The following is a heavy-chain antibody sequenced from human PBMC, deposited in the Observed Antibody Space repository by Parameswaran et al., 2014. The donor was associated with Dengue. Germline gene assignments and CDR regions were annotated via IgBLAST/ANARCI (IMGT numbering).Heavy chain of an antibody. CDR2: IYPGDSDT. CDR3: ARPVPAVGVYAFDI. J-gene: IGHJ3*02. D-gene: IGHD2-2*01. Sequence: VRQMPGKGLEWMGIIYPGDSDTRYSPSFQGQVTISADKSISTAYLQWSSLKASDTAMYYCARPVPAVGVYAFDIWGQGTMVTVSS. V-gene: IGHV5-51*01.